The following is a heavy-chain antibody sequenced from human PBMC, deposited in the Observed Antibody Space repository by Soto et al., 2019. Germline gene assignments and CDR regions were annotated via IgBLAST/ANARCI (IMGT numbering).Heavy chain of an antibody. V-gene: IGHV3-23*01. D-gene: IGHD3-22*01. CDR2: ISGSGAST. J-gene: IGHJ4*02. Sequence: GGSLRLSCAASGFTFSSYAMSWVRQAPGKGLEWVSAISGSGASTYYADSVKGLFTISRDNSNNTLYLHMNSLRSEASAVYYCSKDSIYYYFDRVFDFWGQGTLVTVSS. CDR1: GFTFSSYA. CDR3: SKDSIYYYFDRVFDF.